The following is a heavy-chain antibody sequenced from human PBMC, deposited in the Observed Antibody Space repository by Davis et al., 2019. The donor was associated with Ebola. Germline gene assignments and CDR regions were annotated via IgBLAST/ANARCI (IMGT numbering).Heavy chain of an antibody. J-gene: IGHJ5*02. CDR1: GGSISSYY. V-gene: IGHV4-59*01. D-gene: IGHD2-2*01. CDR2: IYYSGST. Sequence: MPSETLSLTCTVSGGSISSYYWSWIRQPPGKGLEWIGYIYYSGSTNYNPSLKSRVTISVDTSKNQFSLKLSSVTAADTAVYYCARARSGYCSNTSCPNWFDPWGQGTLVTVSS. CDR3: ARARSGYCSNTSCPNWFDP.